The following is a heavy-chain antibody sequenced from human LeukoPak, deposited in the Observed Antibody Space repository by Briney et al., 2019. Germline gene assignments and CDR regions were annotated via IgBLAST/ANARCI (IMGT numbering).Heavy chain of an antibody. CDR1: VGSFSGCY. Sequence: SETLSLTCAVYVGSFSGCYWSWVRQPPGKGLEWIGEINHSGSTNYNSSLKSRVTISVDTSKNQFSLKLSSVTAADTAVYYCARGYYGSGSRCHMDVWGKGTTITVS. J-gene: IGHJ6*03. D-gene: IGHD3-10*01. CDR2: INHSGST. CDR3: ARGYYGSGSRCHMDV. V-gene: IGHV4-34*01.